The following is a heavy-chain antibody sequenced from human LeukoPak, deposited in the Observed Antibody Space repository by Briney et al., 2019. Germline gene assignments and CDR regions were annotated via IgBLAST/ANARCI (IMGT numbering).Heavy chain of an antibody. V-gene: IGHV1-8*01. J-gene: IGHJ4*02. D-gene: IGHD5-12*01. CDR2: INPNSGNT. CDR1: GYTFTSYD. Sequence: ASVKVSCKASGYTFTSYDINWVRQASGQRLEWMGWINPNSGNTGFTQKFQGRVTVTRSTSISTAYMELSSLTSDDTAVYYCARTSTGKRGGYDVWGQGTLVTVSS. CDR3: ARTSTGKRGGYDV.